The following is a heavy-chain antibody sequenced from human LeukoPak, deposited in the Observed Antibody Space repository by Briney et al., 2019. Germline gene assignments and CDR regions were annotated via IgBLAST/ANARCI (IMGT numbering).Heavy chain of an antibody. CDR2: IGGGGSST. J-gene: IGHJ4*02. Sequence: GGSLRLSCAASGFTFSTYAVTWVRQAPGKGLEWVSLIGGGGSSTNFGDSVKGRFTFSRDNSKNTVYLQMNSLRSEDTAVYYCARVFRRAYYYGSGSLGYWGQGTLVTVSS. CDR3: ARVFRRAYYYGSGSLGY. CDR1: GFTFSTYA. D-gene: IGHD3-10*01. V-gene: IGHV3-23*01.